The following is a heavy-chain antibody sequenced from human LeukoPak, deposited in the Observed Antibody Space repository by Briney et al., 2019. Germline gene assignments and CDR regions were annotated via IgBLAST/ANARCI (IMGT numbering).Heavy chain of an antibody. V-gene: IGHV3-48*04. CDR1: GFTFSTYS. D-gene: IGHD3-22*01. CDR3: ARAIGTYNWFDP. Sequence: GGSLRLSCEASGFTFSTYSMNWARQAPGKGLEWVSYISSGNSIYYADSVKGRFTISRDNAKNSLYLEMNSLRAEDTAAYYCARAIGTYNWFDPWGQGTLVTVSS. CDR2: ISSGNSI. J-gene: IGHJ5*01.